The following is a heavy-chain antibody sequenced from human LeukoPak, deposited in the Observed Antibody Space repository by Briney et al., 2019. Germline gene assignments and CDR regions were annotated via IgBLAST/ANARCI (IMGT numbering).Heavy chain of an antibody. D-gene: IGHD6-13*01. Sequence: PGGSLRLSCAASGFTFSSYPMHWVRQAPGRGLEWVAVISSDGTIKYYADSVKGRFTISRHNSKNTLYLQMNSLRAEDTAVYYCARDPPLYSSSSDWGQGTLVTVSS. V-gene: IGHV3-30*14. CDR1: GFTFSSYP. CDR3: ARDPPLYSSSSD. J-gene: IGHJ4*02. CDR2: ISSDGTIK.